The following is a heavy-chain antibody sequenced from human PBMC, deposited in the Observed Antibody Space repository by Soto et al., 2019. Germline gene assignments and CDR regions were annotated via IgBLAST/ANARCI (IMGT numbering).Heavy chain of an antibody. CDR2: IYHSGTS. CDR1: GGSISSYY. J-gene: IGHJ4*02. CDR3: ARAYGDYVGIDY. D-gene: IGHD4-17*01. Sequence: SETLSLTCTVSGGSISSYYWSWIRQPPGKGLEWIGYIYHSGTSNYNPSLKSRVTISADTSKNRFSLNLRSATAADTARYYCARAYGDYVGIDYWGQGTLVTVSS. V-gene: IGHV4-59*01.